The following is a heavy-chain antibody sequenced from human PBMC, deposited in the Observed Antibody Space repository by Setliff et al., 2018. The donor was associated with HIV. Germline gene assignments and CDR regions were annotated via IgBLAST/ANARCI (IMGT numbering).Heavy chain of an antibody. Sequence: ASVKVSCKASGYTFTGYYLHWVRQAPGQGLEWMGWISPNSGGTNFAQRFQGWVTLTRDTSISTAYMELSRLRSDDTAVYYCARDRVVVVPAAHQRHYYYYMDVWGKGTTVTVSS. CDR3: ARDRVVVVPAAHQRHYYYYMDV. D-gene: IGHD2-2*01. J-gene: IGHJ6*03. CDR2: ISPNSGGT. CDR1: GYTFTGYY. V-gene: IGHV1-2*04.